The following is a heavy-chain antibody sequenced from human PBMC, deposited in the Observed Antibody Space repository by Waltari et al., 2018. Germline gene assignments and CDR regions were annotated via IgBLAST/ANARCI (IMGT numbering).Heavy chain of an antibody. V-gene: IGHV3-33*01. J-gene: IGHJ5*02. Sequence: QVQLVESGGGVVQPGRSLRLSCAASGFTFSSYGMHWVRTAPGKGLGWVAVIWYDGSNKYYADSVKGRFTISRDNSKNTLYLQMNSLRAEDTAVYYCARDRSIAAAGSDWFDPWGQGTLVTVSS. CDR3: ARDRSIAAAGSDWFDP. D-gene: IGHD6-13*01. CDR2: IWYDGSNK. CDR1: GFTFSSYG.